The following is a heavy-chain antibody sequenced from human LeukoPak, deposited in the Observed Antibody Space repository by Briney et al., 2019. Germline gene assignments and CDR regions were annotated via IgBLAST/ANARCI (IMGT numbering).Heavy chain of an antibody. D-gene: IGHD2-2*01. V-gene: IGHV3-30*03. Sequence: PGGSLRLSCAASEFLFSAYGMHWVRQTPDKGLKWVALISDDGSNTYYADSVKGRFTISRDNAKNSLYLQTNSLRAEDTAVYYCARERCSSTSCPPDYWGQGTLVTVSS. J-gene: IGHJ4*02. CDR1: EFLFSAYG. CDR2: ISDDGSNT. CDR3: ARERCSSTSCPPDY.